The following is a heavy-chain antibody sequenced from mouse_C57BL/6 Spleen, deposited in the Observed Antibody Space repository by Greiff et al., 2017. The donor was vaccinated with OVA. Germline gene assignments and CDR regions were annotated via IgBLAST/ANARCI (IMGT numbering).Heavy chain of an antibody. CDR3: ARKDGSSYEGYFDY. CDR2: IYPGSGNT. CDR1: GYSFTSYY. Sequence: QVQLQQSGPELVKPGASVKISCKASGYSFTSYYIHWVKQRPGQGLEWIGWIYPGSGNTKYNEKFKGKATLTADTSSSTAYMQLSSLTSEDSAVYYCARKDGSSYEGYFDYWGQGTTLTVSS. J-gene: IGHJ2*01. D-gene: IGHD1-1*01. V-gene: IGHV1-66*01.